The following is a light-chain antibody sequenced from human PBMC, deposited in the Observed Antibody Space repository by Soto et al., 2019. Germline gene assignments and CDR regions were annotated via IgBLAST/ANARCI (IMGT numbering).Light chain of an antibody. V-gene: IGKV3-20*01. CDR3: QQYGSSPRT. CDR1: QSVSSSY. CDR2: GAS. J-gene: IGKJ5*01. Sequence: EIVLTQSPGTLSLSPGERATLSCRASQSVSSSYLAWYQQKPGQAPRLLIYGASISATGIPDRFSGSGSGKDFTLTISRLEPEDFAVYYCQQYGSSPRTFGQGTRLEIK.